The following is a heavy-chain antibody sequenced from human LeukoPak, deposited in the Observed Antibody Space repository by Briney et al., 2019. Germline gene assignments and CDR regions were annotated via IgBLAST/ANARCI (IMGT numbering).Heavy chain of an antibody. CDR1: GFTLSSYG. D-gene: IGHD1-26*01. CDR3: ATIVGSYPVRDTLLGY. Sequence: GGSLRLSCAASGFTLSSYGMHWVRQAPGKGLEWVAVISYDGSNKYYVDSVKGRFTISRDNSKNTLYLQMNSLRAEDTAVYYCATIVGSYPVRDTLLGYWGQGTLVTVSS. V-gene: IGHV3-30*03. J-gene: IGHJ4*02. CDR2: ISYDGSNK.